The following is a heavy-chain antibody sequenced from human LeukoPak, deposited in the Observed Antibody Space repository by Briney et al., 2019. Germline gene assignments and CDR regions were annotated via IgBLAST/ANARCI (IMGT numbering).Heavy chain of an antibody. Sequence: QSGGSLRLSCACSGFSFSGYAMNWVRQAPGKGLELVSSVSGSGATTFYADSVKGRFITSKDTSSDTVYLQMNSLGAEDTAVYYCAKGSRGYTHYYFDYWGQGTLVTVSS. CDR3: AKGSRGYTHYYFDY. CDR1: GFSFSGYA. J-gene: IGHJ4*02. D-gene: IGHD6-13*01. V-gene: IGHV3-23*01. CDR2: VSGSGATT.